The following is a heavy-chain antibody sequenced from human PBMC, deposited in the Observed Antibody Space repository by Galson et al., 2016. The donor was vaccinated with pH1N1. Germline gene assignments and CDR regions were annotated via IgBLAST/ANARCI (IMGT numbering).Heavy chain of an antibody. J-gene: IGHJ4*02. CDR1: GFSFSNFV. D-gene: IGHD5-24*01. CDR3: AKPSDKRLQFSYFDS. CDR2: ISGTSLSR. Sequence: SLRLSCAASGFSFSNFVMSWVRQAPGKGLEWVSSISGTSLSRYYTDSVKGRFTTTRDNSRNTLFLQMDSLRAEDTAVYYCAKPSDKRLQFSYFDSWGQGTLVPVSS. V-gene: IGHV3-23*01.